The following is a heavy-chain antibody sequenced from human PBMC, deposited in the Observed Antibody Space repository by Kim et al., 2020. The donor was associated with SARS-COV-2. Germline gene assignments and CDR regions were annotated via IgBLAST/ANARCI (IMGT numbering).Heavy chain of an antibody. CDR1: GFTFSSYA. J-gene: IGHJ4*02. Sequence: GGSLRLSCAASGFTFSSYAMHWVRQAPGKGLEWVAVISYDGSNKYYADSVKGRFTISRDNSKNTLYLQMNSLRAEDTAVYYCARDPSPWGRDSSGSDYWGQGTLVTVSS. D-gene: IGHD3-22*01. CDR3: ARDPSPWGRDSSGSDY. CDR2: ISYDGSNK. V-gene: IGHV3-30*04.